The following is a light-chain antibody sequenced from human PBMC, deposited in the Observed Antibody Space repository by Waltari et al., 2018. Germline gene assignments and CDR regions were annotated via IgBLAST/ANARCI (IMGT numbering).Light chain of an antibody. Sequence: QSALTQPASVSGSPGQSITIPCTGTSSYVGGYNYVSWDQQHPGKAPKLMIYDVSNRPSGVSNRFSGSKSGNTASLTISGLQAEDEADYYCSSYTSSSTYYVFGTGTKVTVL. J-gene: IGLJ1*01. CDR3: SSYTSSSTYYV. CDR2: DVS. V-gene: IGLV2-14*01. CDR1: SSYVGGYNY.